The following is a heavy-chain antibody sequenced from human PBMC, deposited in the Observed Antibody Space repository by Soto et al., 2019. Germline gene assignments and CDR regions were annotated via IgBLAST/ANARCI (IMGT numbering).Heavy chain of an antibody. CDR3: ARRYGPRAFDI. J-gene: IGHJ3*02. D-gene: IGHD3-9*01. CDR1: DGSVSSGDSY. Sequence: QVQLQESGPGLVKPSQTLSLTCTASDGSVSSGDSYWSWIRQSPGKGLEWIGYIHYGGSTYYNPSLKSRVSISVDTSKNQFSLKLNSVTPADTAVYYRARRYGPRAFDIWGQGTVVTVSS. CDR2: IHYGGST. V-gene: IGHV4-30-4*01.